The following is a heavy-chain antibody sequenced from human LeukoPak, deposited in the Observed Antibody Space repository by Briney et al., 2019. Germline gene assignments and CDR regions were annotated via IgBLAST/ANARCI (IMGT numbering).Heavy chain of an antibody. V-gene: IGHV4-31*03. Sequence: SETLSLTCTVSGGSISSGGYYWSWLRQHPGKGLEWIGYIYYSGSTYYNPSLKSRVTISVDTSKNQFSLKLSSVTAADTAVYYCARDAGYTAMVYNYYYYGMDVWGQGTTVTVSS. CDR3: ARDAGYTAMVYNYYYYGMDV. CDR2: IYYSGST. CDR1: GGSISSGGYY. J-gene: IGHJ6*02. D-gene: IGHD5-18*01.